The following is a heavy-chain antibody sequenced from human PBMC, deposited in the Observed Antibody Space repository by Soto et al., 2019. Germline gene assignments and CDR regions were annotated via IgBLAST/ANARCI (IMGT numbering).Heavy chain of an antibody. D-gene: IGHD5-12*01. CDR2: INGDGSIM. CDR1: GFTFSNYW. J-gene: IGHJ4*02. Sequence: GGSLRLSCAASGFTFSNYWMHWVRQAPGKGLVWVSRINGDGSIMTYADSVKGRFTISRDNAKNTLYLQVNSLGAEDTALYYCAKVRRYSGYEYFDFWGQGALVTVSS. CDR3: AKVRRYSGYEYFDF. V-gene: IGHV3-74*03.